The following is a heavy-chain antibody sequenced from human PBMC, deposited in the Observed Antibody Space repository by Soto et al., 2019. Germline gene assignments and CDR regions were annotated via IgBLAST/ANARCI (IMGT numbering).Heavy chain of an antibody. J-gene: IGHJ6*02. CDR2: ISGYNGNT. V-gene: IGHV1-18*04. D-gene: IGHD3-10*01. CDR3: ARAGKYYYGSGSPYYYGMDV. CDR1: GYTFTSYG. Sequence: QVQLVQSGAEVKKPGASVKVSCKASGYTFTSYGVSWVRQAPGQGLEWMGWISGYNGNTNYAQKLQGRDTMTTDTSTSTGNMELRSLRSDDTAVYYWARAGKYYYGSGSPYYYGMDVWGQGITVTVSS.